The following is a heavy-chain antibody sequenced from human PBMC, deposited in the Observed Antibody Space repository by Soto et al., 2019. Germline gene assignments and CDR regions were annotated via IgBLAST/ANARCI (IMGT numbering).Heavy chain of an antibody. CDR2: INHSGST. V-gene: IGHV4-34*01. D-gene: IGHD4-17*01. Sequence: SETLSLTCAVYGGSFSGYYWSWIRQPPGKGLEWIGEINHSGSTNYNPSLKSRVTISVDTSKNQFSLKLSSVTAADTAVYYCARGRDYGDYGGYYYYMDVWGKGTTVTVSS. J-gene: IGHJ6*03. CDR3: ARGRDYGDYGGYYYYMDV. CDR1: GGSFSGYY.